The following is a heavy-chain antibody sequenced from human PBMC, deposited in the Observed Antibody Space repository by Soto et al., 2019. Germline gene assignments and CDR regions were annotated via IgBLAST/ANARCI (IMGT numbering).Heavy chain of an antibody. Sequence: GGSLRLSCAASGPSFSSYPMTWVRQAPGKGLEWVSAASGSGDTTLYAASVRGRLIISRDNSKNKVYLDMSSLRAEDTALYYCAGPVGGYQVLFGTWYGTRSDYWGQGTLVTVSS. D-gene: IGHD6-13*01. V-gene: IGHV3-23*01. CDR2: ASGSGDTT. CDR3: AGPVGGYQVLFGTWYGTRSDY. CDR1: GPSFSSYP. J-gene: IGHJ4*02.